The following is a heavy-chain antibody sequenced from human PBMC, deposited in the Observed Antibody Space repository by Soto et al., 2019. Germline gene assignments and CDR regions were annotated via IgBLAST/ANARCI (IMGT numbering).Heavy chain of an antibody. V-gene: IGHV3-74*01. CDR2: INSDGSST. CDR1: GFTFSSYW. D-gene: IGHD5-12*01. Sequence: GGSLRLSCAASGFTFSSYWMHWVRQAPGKGLVWVSRINSDGSSTSYADSVKGRFTISRDNAKNTLYLQMNSLRAEDTAVYYCASEGDGYNYYDYWGQGTLVTVSS. J-gene: IGHJ4*02. CDR3: ASEGDGYNYYDY.